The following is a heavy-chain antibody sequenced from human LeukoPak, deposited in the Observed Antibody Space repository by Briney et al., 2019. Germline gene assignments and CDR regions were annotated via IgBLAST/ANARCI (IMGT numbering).Heavy chain of an antibody. CDR2: MNPDGSTK. V-gene: IGHV3-7*05. D-gene: IGHD5-12*01. Sequence: GGSLRLSCAASGFAFSSSWMAWVRQAPGKGLEWVANMNPDGSTKNYVDSVRGRFTISRDNAKNLLYLQMNSLRGDDTAVYYCARDSGYSAFDHWGQGTLVTVSS. J-gene: IGHJ4*02. CDR3: ARDSGYSAFDH. CDR1: GFAFSSSW.